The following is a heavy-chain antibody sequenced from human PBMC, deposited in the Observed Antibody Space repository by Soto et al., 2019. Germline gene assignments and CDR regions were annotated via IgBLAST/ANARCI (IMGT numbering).Heavy chain of an antibody. CDR2: ICYSETT. J-gene: IGHJ6*03. CDR3: AKTARNDFWSGYLRYYYYYMDV. Sequence: SETLSLTCTVSGGSISSYCWSWIRQPPGKGLEWIGYICYSETTNYNPSLKSRVTISVDTSKNQFSLKLSSVTAADTAVYYCAKTARNDFWSGYLRYYYYYMDVWGKGTTVTVSS. V-gene: IGHV4-59*01. CDR1: GGSISSYC. D-gene: IGHD3-3*01.